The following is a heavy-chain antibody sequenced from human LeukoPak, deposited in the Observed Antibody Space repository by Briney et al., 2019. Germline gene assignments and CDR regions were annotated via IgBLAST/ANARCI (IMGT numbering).Heavy chain of an antibody. J-gene: IGHJ6*02. Sequence: GGSLRLSCEASGFTFSSFGMNWVRQAPGKGLDWVSSISSSGGYIYYADSVKGRFTISRDNAKNSLYLQMNSLRAEDTAVYYCAREGAWYDSGSYSGYFYGMDVWGQGTTVTVSS. D-gene: IGHD3-10*01. V-gene: IGHV3-21*01. CDR3: AREGAWYDSGSYSGYFYGMDV. CDR1: GFTFSSFG. CDR2: ISSSGGYI.